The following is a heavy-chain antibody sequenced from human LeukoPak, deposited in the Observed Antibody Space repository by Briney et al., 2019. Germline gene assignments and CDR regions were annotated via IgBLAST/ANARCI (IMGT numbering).Heavy chain of an antibody. Sequence: ASVKVSCKASGYTFTSYGISWVRQATGQGLEWMGWMNPNSGNTGYAQKFQGRVTMTRNTSINTAYMELSSLRSEDTALYYCARVRLNTAMELNWFDPWGQGTLVTVSS. J-gene: IGHJ5*02. V-gene: IGHV1-8*02. CDR3: ARVRLNTAMELNWFDP. D-gene: IGHD5-18*01. CDR2: MNPNSGNT. CDR1: GYTFTSYG.